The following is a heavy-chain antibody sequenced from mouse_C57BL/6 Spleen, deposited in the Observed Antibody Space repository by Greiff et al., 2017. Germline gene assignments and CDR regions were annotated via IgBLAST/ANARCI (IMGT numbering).Heavy chain of an antibody. V-gene: IGHV1-82*01. J-gene: IGHJ3*01. CDR2: IYPGDGDT. CDR1: GYAFSSSW. CDR3: ATSTMVKKFAY. D-gene: IGHD2-1*01. Sequence: QVQLQQSGPELVKPGASVKISCKASGYAFSSSWMNWVKQRPGKGLEWIGRIYPGDGDTNYNGQFKGKATLTADKSSSTAYMQLSSLTSEDSAVYFCATSTMVKKFAYWGQGTLVTVSA.